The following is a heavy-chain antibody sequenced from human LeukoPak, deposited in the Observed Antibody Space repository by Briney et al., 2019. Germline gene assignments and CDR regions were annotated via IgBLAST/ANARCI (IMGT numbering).Heavy chain of an antibody. V-gene: IGHV3-30*02. CDR2: IRYDGSNK. J-gene: IGHJ4*02. Sequence: GGSLRLSCAASGFTFSSYGMHWVRQAPGKGLEWVAFIRYDGSNKYYADSVKGRFAIPRDNSKNTLYLQMNSLRAEDTAVYYCAKWGDYYDSSGYYYAPDYWGQGTLVTVSS. CDR1: GFTFSSYG. D-gene: IGHD3-22*01. CDR3: AKWGDYYDSSGYYYAPDY.